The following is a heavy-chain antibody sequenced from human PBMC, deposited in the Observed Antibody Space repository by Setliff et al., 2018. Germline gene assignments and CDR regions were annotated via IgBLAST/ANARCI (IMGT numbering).Heavy chain of an antibody. CDR3: ARKVEQWLTPHFDQ. V-gene: IGHV4-61*01. D-gene: IGHD6-19*01. CDR2: VHFTGST. J-gene: IGHJ4*02. CDR1: GGSIRSSVSGSITSTSYY. Sequence: SETLSLTCTVSGGSIRSSVSGSITSTSYYWTWIRQPPGKGLEWIGYVHFTGSTNYNPSLKSRVTMSADVSKNQFSLKLSSVTAADTAVYYCARKVEQWLTPHFDQWGQGALVTVSS.